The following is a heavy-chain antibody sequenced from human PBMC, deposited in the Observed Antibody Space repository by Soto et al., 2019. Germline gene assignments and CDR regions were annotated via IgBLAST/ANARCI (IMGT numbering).Heavy chain of an antibody. Sequence: GGSLRLSCAASGFTFSSYWMHWVRQAPGKGLVWLSRIKSDGTTTSYADSVKGRFTISRDNAKNTLYLQMNSLRAEDTAVYYCPRDVTYSGYDIHFDYWGQGALVTVSS. CDR1: GFTFSSYW. CDR2: IKSDGTTT. J-gene: IGHJ4*02. CDR3: PRDVTYSGYDIHFDY. D-gene: IGHD5-12*01. V-gene: IGHV3-74*01.